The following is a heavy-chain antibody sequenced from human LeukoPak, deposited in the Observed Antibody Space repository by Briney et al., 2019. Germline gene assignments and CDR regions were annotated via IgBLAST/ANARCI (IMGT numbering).Heavy chain of an antibody. J-gene: IGHJ6*03. V-gene: IGHV4-39*07. Sequence: SETPSLTCTVSGGSISSSSYYWGWIRQPPGKGLEWIGSIYYSGSTYYNPSLKSRVTISVDTSKNQFSLKLSSVTAADTAVYYCARDIATYCTNGVCRGYYYMDVWGKGTTVTVSS. CDR3: ARDIATYCTNGVCRGYYYMDV. CDR1: GGSISSSSYY. D-gene: IGHD2-8*01. CDR2: IYYSGST.